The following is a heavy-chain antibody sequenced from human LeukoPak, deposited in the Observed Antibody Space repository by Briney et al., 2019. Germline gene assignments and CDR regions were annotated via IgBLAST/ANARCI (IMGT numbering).Heavy chain of an antibody. D-gene: IGHD2-15*01. Sequence: ASVKVSCKASGYTFTSYDINWVRQATGQGLEWMGWMNPNSGNTGYAQKFQGRVTMTRNTSISTAYTELSSLRSEDTAVYYCARGVRGCSGGSCYFGFNYYYYMDVWGKGTTVTVSS. CDR1: GYTFTSYD. J-gene: IGHJ6*03. CDR2: MNPNSGNT. CDR3: ARGVRGCSGGSCYFGFNYYYYMDV. V-gene: IGHV1-8*01.